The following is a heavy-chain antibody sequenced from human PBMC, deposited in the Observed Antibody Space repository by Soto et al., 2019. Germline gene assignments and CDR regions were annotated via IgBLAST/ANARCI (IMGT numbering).Heavy chain of an antibody. Sequence: EVQLVESGGGLVQPGESLRLSCAASGLTFRSYWMHWVRQAPGKGLVWVSRINTDGSVAMYVDSVKGRFTISRDNAKNPPLPPIDRLRAENQAVYYRVRDNALWPPDSRGPGT. CDR2: INTDGSVA. CDR1: GLTFRSYW. J-gene: IGHJ4*02. D-gene: IGHD2-21*01. CDR3: VRDNALWPPDS. V-gene: IGHV3-74*03.